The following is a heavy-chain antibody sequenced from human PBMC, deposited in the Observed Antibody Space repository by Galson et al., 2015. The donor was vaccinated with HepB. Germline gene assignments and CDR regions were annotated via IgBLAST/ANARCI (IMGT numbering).Heavy chain of an antibody. D-gene: IGHD3-16*02. Sequence: PALVKPTQTLALACTFSGVSLTTSGGGVAWIRQPPGKALEWVAIIYWDDDKSYSPSLTSRLTITKDTSKNLVVLMMTNMDPVDTATYYCAHIVITYGGVVADDAFDFWGQGTMVTVSS. J-gene: IGHJ3*01. CDR1: GVSLTTSGGG. CDR2: IYWDDDK. V-gene: IGHV2-5*02. CDR3: AHIVITYGGVVADDAFDF.